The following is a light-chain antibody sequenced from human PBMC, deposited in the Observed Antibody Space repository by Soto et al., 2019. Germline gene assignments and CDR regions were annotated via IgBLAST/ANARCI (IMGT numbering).Light chain of an antibody. Sequence: DIQLTQSPSFLSASVGDRVTITCRASQGISSYLAWYQQKPGKAPKLLIYAASTLQSGFPSRFSGSGSGTEFILTISSLQPEDFATYYCQQLNSYTFTFGPGTKVDIK. CDR3: QQLNSYTFT. V-gene: IGKV1-9*01. CDR1: QGISSY. J-gene: IGKJ3*01. CDR2: AAS.